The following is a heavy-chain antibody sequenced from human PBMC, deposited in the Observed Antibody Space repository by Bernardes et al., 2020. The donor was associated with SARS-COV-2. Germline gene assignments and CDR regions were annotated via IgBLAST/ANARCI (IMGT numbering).Heavy chain of an antibody. D-gene: IGHD3-22*01. V-gene: IGHV3-23*01. CDR1: GFTFGSRA. CDR3: AKDAYHVYYDSAGYFDF. J-gene: IGHJ5*01. CDR2: ISGGAEMT. Sequence: SLIPSCVVSGFTFGSRAMSWLRQAPGRGLEWVSTISGGAEMTYYADSVKGRFTISRDNSKNTLYLQMDSLATEDTAIYSCAKDAYHVYYDSAGYFDFWGRGTPVTVSS.